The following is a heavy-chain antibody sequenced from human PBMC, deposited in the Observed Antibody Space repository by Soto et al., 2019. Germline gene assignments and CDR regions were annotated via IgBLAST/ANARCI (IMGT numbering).Heavy chain of an antibody. J-gene: IGHJ4*02. CDR2: ISSSSSYI. Sequence: PGGSLRLSCAASGFTFSSYSMNWVRQAPGKGLEWVSSISSSSSYIYYADSVKGRFTISRDNAKNSLYLQMSSLRAEDTAVYYCARIVSGSGWPYWGQGTLVTVSS. CDR1: GFTFSSYS. D-gene: IGHD6-19*01. CDR3: ARIVSGSGWPY. V-gene: IGHV3-21*01.